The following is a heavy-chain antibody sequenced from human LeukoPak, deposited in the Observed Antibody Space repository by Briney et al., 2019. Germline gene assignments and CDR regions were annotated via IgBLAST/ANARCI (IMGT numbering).Heavy chain of an antibody. D-gene: IGHD5-24*01. J-gene: IGHJ4*02. Sequence: GGSLRLSCAASGFTFSSYSMNWVRQAPGKGLEWVSSISSSSSYIYCADSVKGRFTISRDNAKNSLYLQMNSLRAEDTAVYYCARVGWLQPIDYWGQGTLVTVSS. CDR1: GFTFSSYS. CDR2: ISSSSSYI. CDR3: ARVGWLQPIDY. V-gene: IGHV3-21*01.